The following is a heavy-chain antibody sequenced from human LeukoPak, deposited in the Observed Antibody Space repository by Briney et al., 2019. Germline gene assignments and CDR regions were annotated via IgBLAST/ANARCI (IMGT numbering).Heavy chain of an antibody. Sequence: GGSLRLSCAASGFTVSSNYMSWVRQAPGKGLEWVSVIYSGGSTYYADSVKGRFTISRDNSKNTLYLQMNSLRAEDTAVYYCAREQRYYYDSSGTPAWSQGTLVTVSS. CDR2: IYSGGST. J-gene: IGHJ5*02. CDR3: AREQRYYYDSSGTPA. V-gene: IGHV3-53*01. D-gene: IGHD3-22*01. CDR1: GFTVSSNY.